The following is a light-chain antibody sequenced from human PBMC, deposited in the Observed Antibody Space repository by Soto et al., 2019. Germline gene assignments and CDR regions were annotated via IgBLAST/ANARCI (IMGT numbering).Light chain of an antibody. J-gene: IGLJ1*01. CDR3: AAWDDSLNGYV. Sequence: QSVLTQPPSASGTPGQRVTISCSGSSPNIGSNTVNWYQQLPRTAPKLLIYSNNQRPSGVPDRFSGSKSGTSASLAISGLQSEDEADYYCAAWDDSLNGYVFGTGTKVTVL. V-gene: IGLV1-44*01. CDR1: SPNIGSNT. CDR2: SNN.